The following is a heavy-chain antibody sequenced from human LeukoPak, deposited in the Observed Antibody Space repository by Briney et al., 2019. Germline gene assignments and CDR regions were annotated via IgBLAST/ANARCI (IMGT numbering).Heavy chain of an antibody. D-gene: IGHD1-26*01. CDR1: GGSISSGGYY. V-gene: IGHV4-31*03. Sequence: PSETLSLTCTVSGGSISSGGYYWSWIRQHPGKGLEWIGYIYYSGSTYYNPSLKSRVTISVDTSKNQFSLKLSSVTAADTAVYYCARGLPTLSGSFTHFDYWGQGTLVTVSS. CDR2: IYYSGST. CDR3: ARGLPTLSGSFTHFDY. J-gene: IGHJ4*02.